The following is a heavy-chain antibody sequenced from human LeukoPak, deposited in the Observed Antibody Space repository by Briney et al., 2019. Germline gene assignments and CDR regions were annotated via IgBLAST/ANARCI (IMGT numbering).Heavy chain of an antibody. V-gene: IGHV3-7*04. CDR1: GFTFSSYW. Sequence: PGGSLRLSCAASGFTFSSYWMSWVRQAPGKGLEWVANIKQDGSEKYYVDSVKGRFTISRDNAKNSLYLQMNSLRAEDTAVYYCARGDSSGWFHGDFDIWGQGTMVTVSS. D-gene: IGHD6-19*01. J-gene: IGHJ3*02. CDR2: IKQDGSEK. CDR3: ARGDSSGWFHGDFDI.